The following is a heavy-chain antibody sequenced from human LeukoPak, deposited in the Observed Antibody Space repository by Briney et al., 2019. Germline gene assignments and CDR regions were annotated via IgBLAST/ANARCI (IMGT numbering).Heavy chain of an antibody. V-gene: IGHV4-59*10. CDR3: AGAIAAAGETHY. D-gene: IGHD6-13*01. J-gene: IGHJ4*02. Sequence: SETLSLTCAVYGGSFSGYYWSWIRQPPGKGLEWIGRIYTSGSTNYNPSLKSRVTISVDTSKNQFSLKLSSVTAADTAVYYCAGAIAAAGETHYWGQGTLVTVSS. CDR1: GGSFSGYY. CDR2: IYTSGST.